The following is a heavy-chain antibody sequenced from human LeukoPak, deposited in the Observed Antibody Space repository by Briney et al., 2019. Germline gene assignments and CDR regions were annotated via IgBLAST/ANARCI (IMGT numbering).Heavy chain of an antibody. J-gene: IGHJ4*02. CDR2: IYPGDSDT. CDR1: GSRFTSYW. Sequence: GASLKISCKGSGSRFTSYWIGWVHQLPGKGLECMGIIYPGDSDTRYSPSFQGQVTISADKSISTAYLQWSSLKASNTAMYYCARQDGYKSCFDYWGQGTLVTVSS. V-gene: IGHV5-51*07. D-gene: IGHD5-24*01. CDR3: ARQDGYKSCFDY.